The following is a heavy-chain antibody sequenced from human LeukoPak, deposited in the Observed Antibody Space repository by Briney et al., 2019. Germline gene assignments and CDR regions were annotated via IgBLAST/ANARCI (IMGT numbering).Heavy chain of an antibody. D-gene: IGHD3-10*01. CDR2: ISAYNGNT. Sequence: ASVKVSCKASGYTSTSYGISWVRQAPGQGLEGMGWISAYNGNTNYAQKLQGRVTMTTDTSTSTAYMELRSLRSDDTAVYYCARGPTPPYGSGSYYNDYWGQGTLVTVSS. CDR3: ARGPTPPYGSGSYYNDY. J-gene: IGHJ4*02. V-gene: IGHV1-18*01. CDR1: GYTSTSYG.